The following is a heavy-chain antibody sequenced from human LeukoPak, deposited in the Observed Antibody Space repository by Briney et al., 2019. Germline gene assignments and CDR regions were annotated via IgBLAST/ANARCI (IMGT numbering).Heavy chain of an antibody. CDR3: AREELAR. V-gene: IGHV3-30*02. D-gene: IGHD5-24*01. CDR1: GFTFSSYG. CDR2: IRYDGSNK. Sequence: GGSLRLSCAASGFTFSSYGMHWVRQAPGKGLEWVAFIRYDGSNKYYADSVKGRFTISRDNAKNSLYLQMNSLRAEDTAVYYCAREELARWGQGTLVTVSS. J-gene: IGHJ4*02.